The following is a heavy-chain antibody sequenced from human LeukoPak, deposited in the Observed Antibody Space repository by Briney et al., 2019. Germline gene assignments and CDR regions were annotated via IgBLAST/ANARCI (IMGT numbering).Heavy chain of an antibody. CDR1: GFTFSSYA. V-gene: IGHV3-23*01. J-gene: IGHJ4*02. CDR2: ISGSGGST. CDR3: AKDLISDRAYSSSWFLPDY. D-gene: IGHD6-13*01. Sequence: GGSLRLSCAASGFTFSSYAMSWVRQAPGKGLEWVSAISGSGGSTYYADSVKGRFTISRDNSKNTLYLQMNSLRAEDTAVYYCAKDLISDRAYSSSWFLPDYWGQGTLVTVSS.